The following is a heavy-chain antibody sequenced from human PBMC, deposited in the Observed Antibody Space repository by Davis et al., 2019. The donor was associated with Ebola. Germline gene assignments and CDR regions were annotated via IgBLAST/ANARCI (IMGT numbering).Heavy chain of an antibody. V-gene: IGHV3-48*01. CDR1: GFTFSSYS. J-gene: IGHJ4*02. D-gene: IGHD5-12*01. CDR2: ISSSSSTI. Sequence: GGSLRLSCAASGFTFSSYSMNWDRQAPGKGLEWVSYISSSSSTIYYADSVKGRFTISRHSSENTVFLQMNSLRPDDTAVYYCARDPPQSGGYVWGQGTLVTVSS. CDR3: ARDPPQSGGYV.